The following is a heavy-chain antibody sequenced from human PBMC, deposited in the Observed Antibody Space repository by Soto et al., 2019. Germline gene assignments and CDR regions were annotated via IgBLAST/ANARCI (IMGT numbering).Heavy chain of an antibody. CDR2: INAGNGNT. V-gene: IGHV1-3*01. Sequence: ASVKVSCKASGYTFTSYAMHWVRQAPGQRLEWKRWINAGNGNTKYSQKLQGRVTITRDTSASTAYMELSSLRSEVTAVYFCVRVPARGGYYYDYYYGMDVWGQGTTVTVSS. CDR1: GYTFTSYA. D-gene: IGHD3-22*01. CDR3: VRVPARGGYYYDYYYGMDV. J-gene: IGHJ6*02.